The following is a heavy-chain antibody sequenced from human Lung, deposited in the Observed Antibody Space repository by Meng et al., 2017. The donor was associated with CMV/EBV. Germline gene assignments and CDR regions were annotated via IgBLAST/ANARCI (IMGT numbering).Heavy chain of an antibody. CDR3: ARFRVVGYSTDY. CDR1: GGTFSSYA. V-gene: IGHV1-69*10. D-gene: IGHD3-22*01. J-gene: IGHJ4*02. CDR2: IIPILGIA. Sequence: SXXVSXKASGGTFSSYAISWVRQDPGQGLEWMGVIIPILGIANYAQKFQGRVTITADKSTSTAYMELSSLRSEDTAVYYCARFRVVGYSTDYWGQGTLVTVSS.